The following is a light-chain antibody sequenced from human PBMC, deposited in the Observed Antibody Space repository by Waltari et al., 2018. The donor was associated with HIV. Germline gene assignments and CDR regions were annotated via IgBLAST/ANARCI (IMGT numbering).Light chain of an antibody. V-gene: IGLV4-69*01. CDR2: LNSDGSH. J-gene: IGLJ3*02. Sequence: QLVLTQSPSASASLGASVKLTCTLSSGHSTYAIAWHQQQPEKGPRYLMKLNSDGSHSKGDGIADRFSGSSSGGERYLTIASLQSEDEADYYCQTWGTGILVFGGGTKLTVL. CDR3: QTWGTGILV. CDR1: SGHSTYA.